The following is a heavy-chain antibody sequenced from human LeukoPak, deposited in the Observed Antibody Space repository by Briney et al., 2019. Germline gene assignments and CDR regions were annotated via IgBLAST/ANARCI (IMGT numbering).Heavy chain of an antibody. J-gene: IGHJ4*02. V-gene: IGHV3-7*01. CDR2: IKQDGSET. CDR3: ARVGGRYSPLGY. D-gene: IGHD3-16*02. Sequence: GGSLRLSCVASGFTFGNYWMSWVRQAPGKGLEGVANIKQDGSETYYVDSVKGRFTISRDNAKNSLFLQMNSLRAEDTAVYYCARVGGRYSPLGYWGQGTLVTVSS. CDR1: GFTFGNYW.